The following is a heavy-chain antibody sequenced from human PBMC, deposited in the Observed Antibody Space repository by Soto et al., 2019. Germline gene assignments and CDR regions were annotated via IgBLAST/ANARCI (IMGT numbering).Heavy chain of an antibody. CDR1: GGSFSGYY. J-gene: IGHJ3*02. Sequence: SETLSLTCAVYGGSFSGYYWSWIRQPPGKGLEWIGEINHSGSTNYNPSLKSRVTISVDTSKNQFSLKLSSVTAADTAVYYCARAKNLYYYDGFDIWGQGTMVTVS. D-gene: IGHD3-10*01. CDR2: INHSGST. CDR3: ARAKNLYYYDGFDI. V-gene: IGHV4-34*01.